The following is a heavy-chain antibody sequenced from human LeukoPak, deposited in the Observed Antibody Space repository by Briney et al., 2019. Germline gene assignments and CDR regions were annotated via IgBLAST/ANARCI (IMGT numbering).Heavy chain of an antibody. V-gene: IGHV3-48*03. D-gene: IGHD5-12*01. CDR2: ISDGGKTK. CDR1: GFTFNAYD. CDR3: ARDYSGWSLDP. Sequence: GGSLRLSCAASGFTFNAYDMHWVRQAPGKGLEWVSYISDGGKTKYSADSVKGRFTISRDNAKNSLYLQMNSLRAEDTAVYYCARDYSGWSLDPWGQGTLVTVSS. J-gene: IGHJ5*02.